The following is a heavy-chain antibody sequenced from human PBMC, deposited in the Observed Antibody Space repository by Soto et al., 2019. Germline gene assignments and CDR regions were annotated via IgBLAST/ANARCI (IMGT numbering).Heavy chain of an antibody. CDR2: INHSGST. J-gene: IGHJ4*02. D-gene: IGHD3-22*01. CDR3: ARGRRGNTIVVATQFKYYFDY. CDR1: DGPLSGYY. V-gene: IGHV4-34*01. Sequence: PSETLSLTCAVYDGPLSGYYWNWIRQPPGKGLEWIGEINHSGSTNYTPSLKSRVTISVDTSKNQFSLNLSSVTAADTAVYYCARGRRGNTIVVATQFKYYFDYWGQGALVT.